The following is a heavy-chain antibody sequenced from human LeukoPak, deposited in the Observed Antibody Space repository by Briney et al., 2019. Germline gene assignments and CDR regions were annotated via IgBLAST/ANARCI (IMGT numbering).Heavy chain of an antibody. CDR2: ISGSGGST. CDR3: AKMDWYSGSYFDY. Sequence: GGSLRLSCAASGFTFSSYAMSWVRQAPGKGLEWVSAISGSGGSTYYADSVKGRFTISRDTSKNTLYLQMNSLRAEDTAVYYCAKMDWYSGSYFDYWGQGTLVTVSS. D-gene: IGHD1-26*01. V-gene: IGHV3-23*01. CDR1: GFTFSSYA. J-gene: IGHJ4*02.